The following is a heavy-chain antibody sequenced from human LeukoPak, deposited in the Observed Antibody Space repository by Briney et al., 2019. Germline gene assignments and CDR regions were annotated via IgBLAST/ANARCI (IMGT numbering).Heavy chain of an antibody. J-gene: IGHJ3*02. CDR1: GGSISSYY. Sequence: PSETLSLTCTVSGGSISSYYWSWIRQPAGKGLEWIGRIYTSGSTNYNPSLKSRVTMSVDTSKNQFSLKLSSVTAADTAVYYCASRISSTVGATIRAFDIWGQGTMVTVSS. D-gene: IGHD1-26*01. V-gene: IGHV4-4*07. CDR2: IYTSGST. CDR3: ASRISSTVGATIRAFDI.